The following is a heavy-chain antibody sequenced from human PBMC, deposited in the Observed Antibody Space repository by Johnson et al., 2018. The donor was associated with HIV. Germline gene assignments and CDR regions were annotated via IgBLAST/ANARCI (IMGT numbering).Heavy chain of an antibody. CDR2: ISWDGGST. D-gene: IGHD3-16*01. V-gene: IGHV3-20*04. CDR1: GFTFSDYA. CDR3: ARQGGWAFDI. Sequence: EVQLVESGGGVVQPGRSLRLSCAASGFTFSDYAMHWVRQAPGKGLEWVSLISWDGGSTYYVDSLKGRFTISRDNAKNSLYLQMNSLRAEDTALYYCARQGGWAFDIWGQGTMVTVSS. J-gene: IGHJ3*02.